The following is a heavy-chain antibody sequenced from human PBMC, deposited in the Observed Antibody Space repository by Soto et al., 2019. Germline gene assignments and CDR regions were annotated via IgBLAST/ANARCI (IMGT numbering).Heavy chain of an antibody. CDR3: ARVTGTTYYYYMDV. CDR2: IYYSGST. Sequence: QVQLQESGPGLVKPSQTLSLTCTVSGGSISSGGYYWSWIRQHPGKGLEWIGYIYYSGSTYYNPSLKSRVTISVDTSKNQFSLKLSSVTAEDTAVYYCARVTGTTYYYYMDVWGKGTTVTVSS. V-gene: IGHV4-31*03. D-gene: IGHD1-7*01. J-gene: IGHJ6*03. CDR1: GGSISSGGYY.